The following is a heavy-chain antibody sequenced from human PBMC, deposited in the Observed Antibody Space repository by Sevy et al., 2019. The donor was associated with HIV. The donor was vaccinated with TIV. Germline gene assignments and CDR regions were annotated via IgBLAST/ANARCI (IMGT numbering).Heavy chain of an antibody. CDR3: ARGTTVTTRPSVYPPRRYYYYMDV. D-gene: IGHD4-17*01. V-gene: IGHV4-39*01. Sequence: SETLSLTCTVSGGSISSSSYYWGWIRQPPGKGLEWIGSIYYSGSTYYNPSLKSRVTISVDTSKNQFSLKLSSGTAADTAVYYCARGTTVTTRPSVYPPRRYYYYMDVWGKGTTVTVSS. CDR1: GGSISSSSYY. J-gene: IGHJ6*03. CDR2: IYYSGST.